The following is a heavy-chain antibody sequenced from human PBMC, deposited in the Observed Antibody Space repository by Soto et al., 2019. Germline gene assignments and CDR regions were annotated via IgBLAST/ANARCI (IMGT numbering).Heavy chain of an antibody. CDR1: GCSISRSNW. D-gene: IGHD2-2*01. CDR3: ARDRIVVVPAANNYYYYYGMDV. CDR2: IYHSGST. Sequence: QGPLPESGPGLVKPSGTLSLTCAVSGCSISRSNWWGWVRQPPGEGLEGVGEIYHSGSTNYNPSLKSRVTISIDKSKNQFSLKLSSVTAADTAVYYCARDRIVVVPAANNYYYYYGMDVWGQGTTVTVSS. V-gene: IGHV4-4*02. J-gene: IGHJ6*02.